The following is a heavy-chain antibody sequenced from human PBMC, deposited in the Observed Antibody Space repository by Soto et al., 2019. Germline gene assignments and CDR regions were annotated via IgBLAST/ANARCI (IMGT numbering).Heavy chain of an antibody. CDR3: ARVKRGTTCSGGSCYWKTSYYMGV. D-gene: IGHD2-15*01. V-gene: IGHV4-61*01. Sequence: SETLSLTCTVSGGSISSSSYYWSWIRQPPGKGLEWIGYIYYSGSTNYNPSLKSRVTISVDTSKNQFSLKLSSVTAADTAVYYCARVKRGTTCSGGSCYWKTSYYMGVWGKGTTVTVSS. CDR1: GGSISSSSYY. CDR2: IYYSGST. J-gene: IGHJ6*03.